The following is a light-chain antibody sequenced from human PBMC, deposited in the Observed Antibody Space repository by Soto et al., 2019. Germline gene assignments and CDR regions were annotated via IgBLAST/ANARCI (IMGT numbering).Light chain of an antibody. CDR3: QQFNTYPLT. CDR1: QGISSA. Sequence: AIQLTQSPSSLSASXGDRVTITCRASQGISSALAWFQQRPGKPPKLLIYDASSLESGVPSRFGGRGSGTDFTLTISSLQPEDFATYYCQQFNTYPLTFGQGTKVEIK. V-gene: IGKV1-13*02. J-gene: IGKJ1*01. CDR2: DAS.